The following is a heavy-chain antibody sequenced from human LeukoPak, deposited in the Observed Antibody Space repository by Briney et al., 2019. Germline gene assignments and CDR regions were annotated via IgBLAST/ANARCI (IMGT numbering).Heavy chain of an antibody. CDR2: IYYSGST. D-gene: IGHD2-21*02. V-gene: IGHV4-59*08. Sequence: PSETLSLTCTVSGGSISSYYWSWIRQPPGKGLEWIGYIYYSGSTDYNPSLKSRVTISVDTSKYQFSLKLSSVTAADTAVYYCARHLCGGGCYRFDYWGQGTLVTVSS. CDR3: ARHLCGGGCYRFDY. J-gene: IGHJ4*02. CDR1: GGSISSYY.